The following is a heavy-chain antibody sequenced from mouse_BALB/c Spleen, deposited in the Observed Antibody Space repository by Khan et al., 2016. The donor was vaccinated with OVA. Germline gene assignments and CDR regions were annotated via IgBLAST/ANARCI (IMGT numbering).Heavy chain of an antibody. CDR3: AREGAYYRSDGWFSY. V-gene: IGHV1-4*01. CDR2: INPSNGYT. J-gene: IGHJ3*01. Sequence: QVQLKQSGAELARLGASVKMSCKASGYTFTTYTMHWVKQRPGQGLEWIGYINPSNGYTNYNQKFKDKSTLTADKSSSTAYMQLSSLTSDYSAVYYCAREGAYYRSDGWFSYWGQGTLVTVSA. D-gene: IGHD2-14*01. CDR1: GYTFTTYT.